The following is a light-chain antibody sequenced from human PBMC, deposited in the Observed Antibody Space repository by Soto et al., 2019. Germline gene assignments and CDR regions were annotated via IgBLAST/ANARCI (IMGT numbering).Light chain of an antibody. CDR2: ANN. V-gene: IGLV1-44*01. CDR3: AAWDGSLNNVL. CDR1: GSSIGTNT. J-gene: IGLJ2*01. Sequence: QSVLTQPPSASGTPGQRVSISCSGSGSSIGTNTVNWYRQLPGTAPKLLIYANNQRPSGVPDRFSGSKSGTSASLAISGLQYEDEAEYYCAAWDGSLNNVLFGGGTKLTVL.